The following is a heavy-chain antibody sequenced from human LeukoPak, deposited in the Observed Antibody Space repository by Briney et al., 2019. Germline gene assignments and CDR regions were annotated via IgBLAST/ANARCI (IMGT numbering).Heavy chain of an antibody. V-gene: IGHV4-59*01. CDR2: IYYSGST. CDR3: ARARTVTTSRRYFDL. Sequence: SETLSLTCTVSGGSISSYYWSWIRQPPGKGLEWIGYIYYSGSTNYNPSLKSRVTISVDTSKNQFSLKLSSVTAADTAVYYCARARTVTTSRRYFDLWGRSTLVTVSS. CDR1: GGSISSYY. D-gene: IGHD4-17*01. J-gene: IGHJ2*01.